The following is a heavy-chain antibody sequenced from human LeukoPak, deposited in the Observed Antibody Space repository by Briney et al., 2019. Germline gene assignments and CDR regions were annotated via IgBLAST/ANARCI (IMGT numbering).Heavy chain of an antibody. D-gene: IGHD3-22*01. V-gene: IGHV4-34*01. Sequence: SETLSLTCAVYGGSFSGYYWSWIRQPPGKGLEWIGEINHSGSSNYNPSLKSRVTISVDTSKNQFSLKLSSVTAADTAVYYCARGPYYYDSSGYYRPRRPFDYWGQGTLVTVSS. CDR2: INHSGSS. CDR3: ARGPYYYDSSGYYRPRRPFDY. J-gene: IGHJ4*02. CDR1: GGSFSGYY.